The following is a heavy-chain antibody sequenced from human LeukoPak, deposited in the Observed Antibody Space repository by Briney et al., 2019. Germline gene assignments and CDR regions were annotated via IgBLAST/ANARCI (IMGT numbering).Heavy chain of an antibody. CDR1: GYTFTGYY. CDR2: INPNSGGT. V-gene: IGHV1-2*02. CDR3: ARGDAEDFLEDFSILFDY. D-gene: IGHD3-3*01. J-gene: IGHJ4*02. Sequence: ASVKVSCKASGYTFTGYYMHWVRQAPGQGLEWMGWINPNSGGTNYAQEFQGRVTLTRDTSISTAYMDLSRLRSDDTAVYYCARGDAEDFLEDFSILFDYWGQGILVTVSS.